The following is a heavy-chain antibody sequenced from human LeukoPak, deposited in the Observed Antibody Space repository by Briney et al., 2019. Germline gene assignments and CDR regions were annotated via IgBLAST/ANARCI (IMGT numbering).Heavy chain of an antibody. Sequence: SETLSLTCTVSGDSISNYYWSWIRQPPGKGLEWIGEINHSGSTNYNPSLKSRVTISVDTSKNQFSLKLSSVTAADTAVYYCARRSGYSYGFDYWGQGTLVTASS. CDR1: GDSISNYY. CDR3: ARRSGYSYGFDY. CDR2: INHSGST. D-gene: IGHD5-18*01. V-gene: IGHV4-34*01. J-gene: IGHJ4*02.